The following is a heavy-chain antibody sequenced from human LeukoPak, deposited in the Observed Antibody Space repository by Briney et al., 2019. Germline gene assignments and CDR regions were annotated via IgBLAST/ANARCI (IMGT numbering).Heavy chain of an antibody. CDR1: GGSISSYY. V-gene: IGHV4-59*01. CDR2: IYYSGST. J-gene: IGHJ4*02. Sequence: TPETLSLTCTVSGGSISSYYWSWIRQPPGKGLEWIGYIYYSGSTNYNPSLKSRVTISVDTSKNQFSLKLSSVTAADTAVYYCARDPDSGYDLWGQGTLVTVSS. D-gene: IGHD5-12*01. CDR3: ARDPDSGYDL.